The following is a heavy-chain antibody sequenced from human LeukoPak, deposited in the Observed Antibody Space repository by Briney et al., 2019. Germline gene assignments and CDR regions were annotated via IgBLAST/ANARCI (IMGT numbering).Heavy chain of an antibody. V-gene: IGHV1-69*05. Sequence: SVKVSCKASGGTFSSYAISWVRQAPGQGLEWMGGIIPIFGTANYAQKFQGRVTITTDESMSTAYMELSSLRSEGTAVYYCARDRPGYSDSKPGWFDPSGQGTLVTVYS. J-gene: IGHJ5*02. CDR2: IIPIFGTA. CDR3: ARDRPGYSDSKPGWFDP. D-gene: IGHD3-22*01. CDR1: GGTFSSYA.